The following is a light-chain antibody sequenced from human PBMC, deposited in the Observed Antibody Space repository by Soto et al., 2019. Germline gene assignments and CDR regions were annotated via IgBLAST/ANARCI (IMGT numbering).Light chain of an antibody. CDR1: QSVLYSSNNKNY. J-gene: IGKJ1*01. V-gene: IGKV4-1*01. Sequence: DIVMTQSPDSLAVSLGERATINCKSSQSVLYSSNNKNYLAWYQQKPGQPPKLLIYWASTRESGVPDRFSGSGSGTDFTLTISSLQAEDVAVYYCQQYYSTVWTFGQWTKVEIK. CDR3: QQYYSTVWT. CDR2: WAS.